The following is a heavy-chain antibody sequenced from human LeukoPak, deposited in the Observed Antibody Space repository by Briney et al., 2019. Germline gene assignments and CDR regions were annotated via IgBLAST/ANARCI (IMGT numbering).Heavy chain of an antibody. CDR1: GGSFSGYY. D-gene: IGHD3-3*01. J-gene: IGHJ4*02. Sequence: SETLSLTCAVYGGSFSGYYWSWIRQPPGKGLEWIGEINHSGSTNYNPSLKSRVTISVDTSKNQFSLKLSSVTAADTAVYYCARLVFTRLGSSGYYQMRQGGGLWGQGTLVTVSP. CDR2: INHSGST. CDR3: ARLVFTRLGSSGYYQMRQGGGL. V-gene: IGHV4-34*01.